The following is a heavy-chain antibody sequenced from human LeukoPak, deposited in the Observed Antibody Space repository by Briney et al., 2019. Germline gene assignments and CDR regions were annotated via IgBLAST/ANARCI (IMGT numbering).Heavy chain of an antibody. CDR3: ARVPGYCSSTSCFGPYYMDV. CDR2: IYYSGST. V-gene: IGHV4-39*07. J-gene: IGHJ6*03. Sequence: SETLSLTCTVSGGSISSSSYYWGWIRQLPGKGLEWIGSIYYSGSTYYNPSLKSRVTISVDTSKNQFSLKLSSVTAADTAVYYCARVPGYCSSTSCFGPYYMDVWGKGTTVTVSS. D-gene: IGHD2-2*01. CDR1: GGSISSSSYY.